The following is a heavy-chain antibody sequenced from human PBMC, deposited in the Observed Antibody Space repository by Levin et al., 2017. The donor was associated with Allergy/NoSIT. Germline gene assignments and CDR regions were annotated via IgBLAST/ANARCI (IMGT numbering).Heavy chain of an antibody. J-gene: IGHJ3*02. V-gene: IGHV4-34*01. D-gene: IGHD4-17*01. CDR3: AVFSLRYGAFDI. CDR1: GGSFGGYY. Sequence: SETLSLTCAVYGGSFGGYYWSWLRQPPGKSLEWIGEVNHRGSTTYNPSLKSRATISVDTSTHQFSVKLNSVTAVATAVYFCAVFSLRYGAFDIWGQGTMVTVSS. CDR2: VNHRGST.